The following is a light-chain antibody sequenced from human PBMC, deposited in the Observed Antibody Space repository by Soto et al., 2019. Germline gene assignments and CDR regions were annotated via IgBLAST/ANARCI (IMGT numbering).Light chain of an antibody. Sequence: DIQMTQSPSTLSASVGDRVTITCRASQSISNRLAWYQQKPGKAPKLLIYAASSLQSGVPSRFSGSGSGTDFTLTISSLQPEDFATYYCQQANSFPSITFGQGTRLEIK. CDR2: AAS. V-gene: IGKV1-12*02. CDR1: QSISNR. CDR3: QQANSFPSIT. J-gene: IGKJ5*01.